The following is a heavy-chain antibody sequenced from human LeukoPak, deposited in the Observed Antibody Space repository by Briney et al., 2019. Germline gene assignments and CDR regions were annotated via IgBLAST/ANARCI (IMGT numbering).Heavy chain of an antibody. V-gene: IGHV3-23*01. CDR2: ISSSGGTT. D-gene: IGHD3-16*01. CDR3: AKGPFAVAPSYYFDY. J-gene: IGHJ4*02. Sequence: GGSLRLSCAASGFTFSSFAMSWVRQAPGKGLQWVSTISSSGGTTYYGDSVKGRFTISRDTSKNTVSLQMNGLRAEDTAVYYCAKGPFAVAPSYYFDYWGQGTLVTVSS. CDR1: GFTFSSFA.